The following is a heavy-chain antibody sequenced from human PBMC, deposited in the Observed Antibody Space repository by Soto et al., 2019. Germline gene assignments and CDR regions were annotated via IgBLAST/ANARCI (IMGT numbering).Heavy chain of an antibody. CDR1: GGSISSGGYY. Sequence: SETLSLTCTVSGGSISSGGYYWSWIRQHPGKGLEWIGYIYYSGSTYYNPSLKSRVTISVDTPKHQFSLKLSSVTAADTAVYYCARVHYYDSSPAFDYWGQGTLVTVSS. J-gene: IGHJ4*02. CDR3: ARVHYYDSSPAFDY. CDR2: IYYSGST. V-gene: IGHV4-31*03. D-gene: IGHD3-22*01.